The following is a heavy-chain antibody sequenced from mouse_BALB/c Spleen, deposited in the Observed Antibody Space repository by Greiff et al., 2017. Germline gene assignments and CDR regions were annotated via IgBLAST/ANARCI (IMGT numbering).Heavy chain of an antibody. CDR1: GFTFRSYG. J-gene: IGHJ2*01. CDR2: ISSGGSYT. Sequence: EVTLVESGGDLVKPGGSLKLSCEASGFTFRSYGMSWVRQNQAKRLEWVATISSGGSYTYYPDSVKGRFTISRDNAKNTLYLQLSSLKSEDTAMYYCARQEGHDFDYGGQGTTLTVSS. CDR3: ARQEGHDFDY. D-gene: IGHD3-3*01. V-gene: IGHV5-6*01.